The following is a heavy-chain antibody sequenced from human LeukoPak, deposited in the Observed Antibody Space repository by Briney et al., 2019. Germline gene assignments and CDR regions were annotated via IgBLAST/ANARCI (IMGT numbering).Heavy chain of an antibody. CDR3: ARVTRAAGSTYYDFSRYYYYMDV. CDR2: IYYSGST. Sequence: PSETLSLTCTGSGVSISSHYWSWLRQPPGKELEWIGYIYYSGSTNYNPSLKSRVTISVDTSKNQCSLKLSSVTAADTAVYYCARVTRAAGSTYYDFSRYYYYMDVWGKGTTVTVSS. CDR1: GVSISSHY. D-gene: IGHD3-3*01. J-gene: IGHJ6*03. V-gene: IGHV4-59*11.